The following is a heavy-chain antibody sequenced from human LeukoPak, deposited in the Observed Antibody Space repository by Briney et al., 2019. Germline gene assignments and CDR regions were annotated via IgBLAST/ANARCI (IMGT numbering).Heavy chain of an antibody. CDR1: GYTFTGYY. CDR2: INPNSGGT. V-gene: IGHV1-2*02. D-gene: IGHD3-22*01. J-gene: IGHJ4*02. CDR3: ARDRGTYYYDSSGSVDY. Sequence: ASVKVSCKASGYTFTGYYMHWVRQAPGQGLEWMGWINPNSGGTNYAQKFQGRVTMTRDTSISTAYMELSRLRSDDTAVYYCARDRGTYYYDSSGSVDYWGQGTLVTVSS.